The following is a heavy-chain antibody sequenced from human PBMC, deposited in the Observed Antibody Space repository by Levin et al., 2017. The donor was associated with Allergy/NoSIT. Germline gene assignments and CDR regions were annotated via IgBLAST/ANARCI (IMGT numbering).Heavy chain of an antibody. J-gene: IGHJ4*02. CDR2: ISAYNGNT. CDR1: GYTFTTYG. Sequence: ASVKVSCRASGYTFTTYGITWVRQAPGQGLEWMGWISAYNGNTYYALKFQGRVTMATDTSTSTAYMELRSLRSDDTAVYYCAREATIEPGLWGQGTLVTVSS. CDR3: AREATIEPGL. D-gene: IGHD5-12*01. V-gene: IGHV1-18*01.